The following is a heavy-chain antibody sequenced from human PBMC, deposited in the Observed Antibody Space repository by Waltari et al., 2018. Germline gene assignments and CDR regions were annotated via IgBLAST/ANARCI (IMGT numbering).Heavy chain of an antibody. Sequence: QVQLVQSGSELKKPGASVKVSCKASGYPFTSYAMNWVRQATGQGLEWMGWINTNTGNPTYAQCFTGRFVFSLDTSVSTAYLQISSLKAEDTAVYYCARASYDFWSGYYNYYYYGMDVWGQGTTVTVSS. D-gene: IGHD3-3*01. CDR1: GYPFTSYA. CDR3: ARASYDFWSGYYNYYYYGMDV. J-gene: IGHJ6*02. CDR2: INTNTGNP. V-gene: IGHV7-4-1*02.